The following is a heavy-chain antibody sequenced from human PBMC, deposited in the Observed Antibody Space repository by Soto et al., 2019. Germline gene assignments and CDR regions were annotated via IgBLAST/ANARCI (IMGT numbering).Heavy chain of an antibody. CDR2: ISAYNGNT. CDR1: GYTFTSYG. Sequence: QVQLVQSGAEVKEPGASVKVSCKASGYTFTSYGISWVRQAPGQGLEWMGWISAYNGNTNYAQKLQGRVTMTTDTSTSTAYMELRSLRSDDTAVYYCARDDTIFGVDYYGMDVWGQGTTVTVSS. CDR3: ARDDTIFGVDYYGMDV. J-gene: IGHJ6*02. V-gene: IGHV1-18*04. D-gene: IGHD3-3*01.